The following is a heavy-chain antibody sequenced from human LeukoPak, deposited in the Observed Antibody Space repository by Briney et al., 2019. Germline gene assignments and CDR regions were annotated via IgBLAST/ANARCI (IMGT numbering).Heavy chain of an antibody. CDR2: ISGSGDNT. CDR3: AKGTPGPNPSSQGVGY. J-gene: IGHJ4*02. D-gene: IGHD2-2*01. V-gene: IGHV3-23*01. CDR1: GFTFSNYA. Sequence: PGGSLRLSCAASGFTFSNYAMSWVRQAPGKGLEWVSAISGSGDNTYYADSVKGRFTVSRDNSKNTLYVQMNSLRAEDTAVYYCAKGTPGPNPSSQGVGYWGQGTLVTVSS.